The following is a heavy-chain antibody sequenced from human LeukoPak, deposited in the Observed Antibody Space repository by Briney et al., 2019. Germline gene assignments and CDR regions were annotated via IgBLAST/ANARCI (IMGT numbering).Heavy chain of an antibody. D-gene: IGHD1-26*01. Sequence: ASVKVSCKASGYTFTGYYMHWVRQAPGQGLEWMGWISAYNGITNYAQKFQGRVTMTTDTSTSIAYMGLRSLRSDDTAVYYCARDLGGSGSYTYWGQGTLVTVSS. CDR3: ARDLGGSGSYTY. J-gene: IGHJ4*02. CDR2: ISAYNGIT. CDR1: GYTFTGYY. V-gene: IGHV1-18*04.